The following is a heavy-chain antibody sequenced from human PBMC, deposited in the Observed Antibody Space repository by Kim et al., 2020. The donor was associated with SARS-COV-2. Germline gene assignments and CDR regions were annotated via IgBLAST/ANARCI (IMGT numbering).Heavy chain of an antibody. Sequence: GGSLRLSCAASGFTFSNAWMSWVRQAPGKGLEWVGRIKSKTDGGTTDYAAPVKGRFTISRDDSKNTLYLQMNSLKTEDTAVYYCTTYEPTPLWFGDSYGMDVWGQGTTVTVSS. CDR2: IKSKTDGGTT. V-gene: IGHV3-15*01. J-gene: IGHJ6*02. D-gene: IGHD3-10*01. CDR3: TTYEPTPLWFGDSYGMDV. CDR1: GFTFSNAW.